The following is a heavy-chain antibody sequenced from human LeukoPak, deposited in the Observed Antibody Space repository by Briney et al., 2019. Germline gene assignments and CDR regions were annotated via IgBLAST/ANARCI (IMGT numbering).Heavy chain of an antibody. D-gene: IGHD2-15*01. Sequence: SETLSLTCTVSGGSITSSSYYWGWIRQPPGKGLEWIGSIYYSGSTYYNPSLKSRITISVETSKNQFSLKLNSVTAADTAVYYCARVSCSGGSCPFGSWFDPWGQGTLVTVSS. CDR2: IYYSGST. J-gene: IGHJ5*02. CDR1: GGSITSSSYY. CDR3: ARVSCSGGSCPFGSWFDP. V-gene: IGHV4-39*01.